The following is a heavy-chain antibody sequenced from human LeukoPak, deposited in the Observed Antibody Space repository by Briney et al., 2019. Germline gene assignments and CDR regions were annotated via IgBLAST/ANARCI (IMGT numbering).Heavy chain of an antibody. D-gene: IGHD4-17*01. V-gene: IGHV3-30*18. CDR3: AKAESTVITHLDY. Sequence: PGRSLRLSCAASGFTFSSYGMHWVRQAPGKGLEWVALISYDGSNTYYADSVKGRLTISRDNSKNTLFLQMNSLRAEDTAVYYCAKAESTVITHLDYWGQGTLVTVSS. CDR2: ISYDGSNT. J-gene: IGHJ4*02. CDR1: GFTFSSYG.